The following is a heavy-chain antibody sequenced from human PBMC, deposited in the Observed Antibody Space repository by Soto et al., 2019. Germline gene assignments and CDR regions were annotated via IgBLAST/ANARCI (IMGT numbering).Heavy chain of an antibody. V-gene: IGHV1-69*01. Sequence: QVQLVQSGAEVKKPGSSVKVSCKASGGTFSNYAISWVRQAPGQGLEWMGGIIPIFGTTNYAQKFQGRVTITADESTSTAYMELSRLRSEDTAVYFCARDLNMVTTMVGVQYWGQGTLVTVSS. CDR1: GGTFSNYA. CDR3: ARDLNMVTTMVGVQY. J-gene: IGHJ1*01. CDR2: IIPIFGTT. D-gene: IGHD5-12*01.